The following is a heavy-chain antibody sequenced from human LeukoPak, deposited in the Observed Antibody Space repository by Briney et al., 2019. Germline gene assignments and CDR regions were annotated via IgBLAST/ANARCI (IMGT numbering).Heavy chain of an antibody. V-gene: IGHV4-34*01. CDR1: GGSFSGYY. Sequence: SETLSLTCAVYGGSFSGYYWSWIRQPPGKGLEWIGEINHSGSTNYNPSLKSRVTISVDTSKNQFSLKLSFVTAADTAVYYCARYYDSTLDYWGQGTLVTVSS. D-gene: IGHD3-22*01. CDR2: INHSGST. J-gene: IGHJ4*02. CDR3: ARYYDSTLDY.